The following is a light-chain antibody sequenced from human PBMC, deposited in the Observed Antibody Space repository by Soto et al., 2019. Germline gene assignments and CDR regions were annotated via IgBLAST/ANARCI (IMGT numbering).Light chain of an antibody. V-gene: IGKV3-11*01. J-gene: IGKJ1*01. CDR3: QQRSNWWT. CDR2: DAS. CDR1: QSVRSN. Sequence: EIVMTQSPATLSVSAGERATLSCRARQSVRSNLAWYQQKPGQAPRLLIYDASNRATGIPARFSGSGSGTDFTLTISSLEPEDFAVYYCQQRSNWWTFGQGTKVDIK.